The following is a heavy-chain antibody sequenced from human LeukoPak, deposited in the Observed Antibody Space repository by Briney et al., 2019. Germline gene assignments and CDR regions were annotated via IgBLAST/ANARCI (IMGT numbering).Heavy chain of an antibody. J-gene: IGHJ5*02. CDR3: AMLGPIPIFGVASDTSFDP. V-gene: IGHV3-30*03. CDR2: ISFDGSNK. Sequence: GGSLRLSCAASGFTFSTYAMHWVRQAPGKGLEWVALISFDGSNKYYADPVKGRFIISTDNSKSALYLQVNSLRIEDTALCYCAMLGPIPIFGVASDTSFDPWGQGTLVTVSS. CDR1: GFTFSTYA. D-gene: IGHD3-3*01.